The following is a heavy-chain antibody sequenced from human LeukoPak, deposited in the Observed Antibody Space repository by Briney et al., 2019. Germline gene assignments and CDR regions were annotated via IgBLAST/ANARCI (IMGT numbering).Heavy chain of an antibody. CDR1: GYTFINYG. Sequence: ASVMVSCKASGYTFINYGISWVRQAPGQGLEWMGWITAYNDNTNYAQKLQGRVTMTTDTSTSTAYMELRSLRSDDTAVYYCARALLWFGEPSHIDYWGQGTLVPASS. V-gene: IGHV1-18*01. J-gene: IGHJ4*02. CDR2: ITAYNDNT. CDR3: ARALLWFGEPSHIDY. D-gene: IGHD3-10*01.